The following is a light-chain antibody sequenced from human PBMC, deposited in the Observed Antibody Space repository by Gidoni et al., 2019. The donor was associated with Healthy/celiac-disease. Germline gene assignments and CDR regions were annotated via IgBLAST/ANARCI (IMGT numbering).Light chain of an antibody. J-gene: IGLJ3*02. CDR1: SSVVGSYNL. Sequence: QSALTQPASVSGSPGPSITISCTGTSSVVGSYNLVSWYQQHPGKAPKLMIYEGSKRPSGVSNRFSGSKSGNTASLTISGLQAEDEADYYCCSYAGSSTWVFGGGTKLTVL. CDR2: EGS. V-gene: IGLV2-23*01. CDR3: CSYAGSSTWV.